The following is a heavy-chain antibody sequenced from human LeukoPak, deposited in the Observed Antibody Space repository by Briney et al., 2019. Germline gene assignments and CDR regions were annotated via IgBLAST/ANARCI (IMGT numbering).Heavy chain of an antibody. CDR3: AKDLWGGSPRIFDY. CDR1: GFTFSSYA. V-gene: IGHV3-23*01. D-gene: IGHD3-16*01. J-gene: IGHJ4*02. CDR2: ISGSGGST. Sequence: GGSLRLSCAASGFTFSSYAMSWVRQAPGKGLEWVSGISGSGGSTFYADSVKGRFTISRDNSKNTLYLQMNSLRVEDTAVYYCAKDLWGGSPRIFDYWGQGTLVTVSS.